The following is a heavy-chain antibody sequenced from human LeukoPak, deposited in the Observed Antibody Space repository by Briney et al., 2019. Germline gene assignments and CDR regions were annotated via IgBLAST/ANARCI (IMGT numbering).Heavy chain of an antibody. CDR2: IYTSGST. Sequence: SETLSLTCTVSGGSISSYYWSWIRQPAGKGLEWIGRIYTSGSTNYNPSLKSRVTMSVDTSKNQFSLKLSSVTAADTAVYYCARDERAAEWSRSWLDAFDIWGQGTMVTVSS. CDR3: ARDERAAEWSRSWLDAFDI. V-gene: IGHV4-4*07. D-gene: IGHD3-3*01. CDR1: GGSISSYY. J-gene: IGHJ3*02.